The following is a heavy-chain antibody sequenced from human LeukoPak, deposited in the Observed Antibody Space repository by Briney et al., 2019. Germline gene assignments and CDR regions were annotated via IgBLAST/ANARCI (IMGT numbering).Heavy chain of an antibody. D-gene: IGHD3-22*01. Sequence: ASVKVSCKVSGYTLTELSMHWVRQAPGQGLEWMAIINPSGGSTSYAQKFQGRVTMTRDTSTTTVYMELSSLRSEDTAVYYCARDFRPSYDSSGYYHPGDNWGQGTLVTVSS. J-gene: IGHJ4*02. CDR3: ARDFRPSYDSSGYYHPGDN. V-gene: IGHV1-46*01. CDR1: GYTLTELS. CDR2: INPSGGST.